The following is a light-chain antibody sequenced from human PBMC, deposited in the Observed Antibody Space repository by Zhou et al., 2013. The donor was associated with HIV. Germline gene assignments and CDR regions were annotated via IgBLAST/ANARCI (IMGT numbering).Light chain of an antibody. CDR3: QQHGSSPFT. CDR1: QDITSS. CDR2: GTS. Sequence: VMAQSPATLSVSPGERVTLSCRASQDITSSLAWYQQRPGQAPRLLIYGTSTRATGVPARFSGSGSGTDFTLTISRLEPEDVAVYYCQQHGSSPFTFGGGTKVEIK. V-gene: IGKV3-20*01. J-gene: IGKJ4*01.